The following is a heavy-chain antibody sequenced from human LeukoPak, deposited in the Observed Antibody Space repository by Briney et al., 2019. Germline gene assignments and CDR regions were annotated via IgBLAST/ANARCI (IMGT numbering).Heavy chain of an antibody. Sequence: PGGSLRLSCAASGFTFDDYAMHWVRQAPGKGLEWVSLIYSGGNTYYADSVKGRFTISTDNSKNTLYLQMNSLRAEDTAVYYCASQKYCTNGICYRKYYFDYWGQGTLVTVSS. J-gene: IGHJ4*02. CDR2: IYSGGNT. CDR3: ASQKYCTNGICYRKYYFDY. V-gene: IGHV3-66*04. CDR1: GFTFDDYA. D-gene: IGHD2-8*01.